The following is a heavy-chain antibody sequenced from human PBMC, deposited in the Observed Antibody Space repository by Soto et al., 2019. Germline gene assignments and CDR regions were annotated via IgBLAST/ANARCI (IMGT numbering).Heavy chain of an antibody. Sequence: SETLSLTCIVSGDSISNYRWSWIRQPPGKGLEWIGYVFFSGSTNYNPSLESRVTISVDTSKNQFSLNLSSVTAADTAVYYCARHPPDIVVTGANAFDIWGRGTGVTVAS. CDR3: ARHPPDIVVTGANAFDI. CDR2: VFFSGST. V-gene: IGHV4-59*08. D-gene: IGHD6-19*01. CDR1: GDSISNYR. J-gene: IGHJ3*02.